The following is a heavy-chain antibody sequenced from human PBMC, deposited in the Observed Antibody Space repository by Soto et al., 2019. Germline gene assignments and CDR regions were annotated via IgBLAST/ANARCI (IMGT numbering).Heavy chain of an antibody. CDR3: ARLFGESHYYYYGMGV. D-gene: IGHD3-10*01. V-gene: IGHV5-51*01. CDR1: GYSFTNYW. Sequence: PGESLKISCKGSGYSFTNYWIGWVRQMPGKDLEWIGIIYPEDSETRYSPSFQGLVTISVDKSISTAYLQWNSLQASDTAMYYCARLFGESHYYYYGMGVWGQGTTVTVSS. CDR2: IYPEDSET. J-gene: IGHJ6*02.